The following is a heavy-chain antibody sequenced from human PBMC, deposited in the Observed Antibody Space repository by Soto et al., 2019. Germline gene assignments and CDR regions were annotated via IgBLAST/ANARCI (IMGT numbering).Heavy chain of an antibody. CDR1: GDTFNSYA. CDR3: ARSEAVLRRQNYYHYYGMDV. D-gene: IGHD4-17*01. CDR2: INPNTGGT. J-gene: IGHJ6*02. Sequence: ASAKVSCKASGDTFNSYAVNWVRQAPGQGLEWIGWINPNTGGTNYAQKFQGWVTMTRDTSISTAYMELSRLRSDDTAMYYCARSEAVLRRQNYYHYYGMDVWGQGTTVTVSS. V-gene: IGHV1-2*04.